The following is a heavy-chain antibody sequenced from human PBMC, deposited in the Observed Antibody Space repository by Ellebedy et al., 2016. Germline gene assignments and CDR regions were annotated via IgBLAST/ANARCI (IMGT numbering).Heavy chain of an antibody. J-gene: IGHJ4*02. CDR1: GFTLNNYW. Sequence: GESLKISXAASGFTLNNYWMSWVRQAPGKGLEWVANIKQDGSEIYYVDSVKGRFTISRDNAKNSLYLQMNSLRAEDTAVYYCAKAGAGTLDYWGQGTLVTVSS. CDR2: IKQDGSEI. D-gene: IGHD6-13*01. V-gene: IGHV3-7*01. CDR3: AKAGAGTLDY.